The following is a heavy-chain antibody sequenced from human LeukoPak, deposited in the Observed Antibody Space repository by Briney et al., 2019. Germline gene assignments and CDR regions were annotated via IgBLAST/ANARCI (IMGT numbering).Heavy chain of an antibody. CDR2: ISYDGSNK. V-gene: IGHV3-30*04. CDR1: RFTFSSYA. CDR3: ARSDSSGWYV. Sequence: PGGSLRLSCAASRFTFSSYAMHWVRQAPGKGLEWVAVISYDGSNKYYADSVKGRFTISRDNSKNTLYLQMNSLRAEDTAVYYCARSDSSGWYVWGQGTLVTVSS. J-gene: IGHJ4*02. D-gene: IGHD6-19*01.